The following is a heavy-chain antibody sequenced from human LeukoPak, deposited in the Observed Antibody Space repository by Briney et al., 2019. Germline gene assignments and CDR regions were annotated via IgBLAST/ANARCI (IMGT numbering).Heavy chain of an antibody. V-gene: IGHV5-51*01. CDR1: GYSFTSYW. CDR3: ATYSGSQTGGFDY. Sequence: GESLQISCKGSGYSFTSYWIGWVRQMPGKGLEWMGIIYPGDSHTRYSPSFQGQVTISVDKSISTAYLQWSSLKASDTAMYYCATYSGSQTGGFDYWGQGTLVTVSS. J-gene: IGHJ4*02. CDR2: IYPGDSHT. D-gene: IGHD1-26*01.